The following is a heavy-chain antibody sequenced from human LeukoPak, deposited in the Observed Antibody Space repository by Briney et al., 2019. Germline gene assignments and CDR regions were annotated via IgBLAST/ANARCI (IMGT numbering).Heavy chain of an antibody. D-gene: IGHD2/OR15-2a*01. CDR1: GGSISSYY. Sequence: SETLSLTCAVSGGSISSYYWSWIRQPPGKGLEWIAYISDIGSINYNPSLKSRVTISLDTSKNQFSLKLSSVTAADTAVYYCAGHHPRNTVDFWGQGTLVTVSS. CDR2: ISDIGSI. V-gene: IGHV4-59*08. J-gene: IGHJ4*02. CDR3: AGHHPRNTVDF.